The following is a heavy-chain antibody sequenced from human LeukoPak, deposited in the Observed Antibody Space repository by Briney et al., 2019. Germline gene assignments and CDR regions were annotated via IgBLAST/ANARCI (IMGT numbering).Heavy chain of an antibody. CDR2: ISGDSGSI. Sequence: PGGSLRLSCAASGFSFDDYAMHWVRQAPGKGLEWVSGISGDSGSIEYADSVKGRFTISRDNAKNSLYLQMNSLRAEDTALYYCAKDSGVNILTGYSDYWGQGTLVTVSS. CDR3: AKDSGVNILTGYSDY. D-gene: IGHD3-9*01. CDR1: GFSFDDYA. J-gene: IGHJ4*02. V-gene: IGHV3-9*01.